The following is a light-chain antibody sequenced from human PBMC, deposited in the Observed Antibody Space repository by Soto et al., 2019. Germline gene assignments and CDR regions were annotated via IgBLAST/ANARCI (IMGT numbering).Light chain of an antibody. CDR3: SSYTSRSRYV. CDR1: SSVVGKYDR. J-gene: IGLJ1*01. Sequence: SAPTQPPPVSGSPWQSVTLSCTGTSSVVGKYDRVSWYQQPPGTAPKLIIYEVTNRPSGVPARFSGSKSGNTASLTISGLQAEDEADYYCSSYTSRSRYVFGTGTKVTVL. CDR2: EVT. V-gene: IGLV2-18*02.